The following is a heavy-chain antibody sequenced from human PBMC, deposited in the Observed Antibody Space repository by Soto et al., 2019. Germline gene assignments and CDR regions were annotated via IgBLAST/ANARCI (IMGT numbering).Heavy chain of an antibody. J-gene: IGHJ6*03. CDR3: TTLATTYYDFWSGYNYYYYYYYMDV. D-gene: IGHD3-3*01. CDR2: IKSKTDGGTT. CDR1: GFTFSNAW. Sequence: AGGSLRLSCAASGFTFSNAWMSWVRQAPGKGLEWVGRIKSKTDGGTTDYAAPVKGRFTISRDDSKNTLYLQMNSLKTEDTAVYYCTTLATTYYDFWSGYNYYYYYYYMDVWGKGTTVTVSS. V-gene: IGHV3-15*01.